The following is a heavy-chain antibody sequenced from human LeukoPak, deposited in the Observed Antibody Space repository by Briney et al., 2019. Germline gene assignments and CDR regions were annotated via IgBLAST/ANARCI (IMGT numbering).Heavy chain of an antibody. CDR3: VRIRDSGSYYFYYGMDV. Sequence: GGSLRLSCAASGFTFSSFGMHWVRQAPGKGLEWVSYISRSSSTMLYADSVKGRFTISRDKAKNSVYLQMNSLRDEDTAVYYCVRIRDSGSYYFYYGMDVWGQGTTVTVSS. J-gene: IGHJ6*02. D-gene: IGHD1-26*01. V-gene: IGHV3-48*02. CDR2: ISRSSSTM. CDR1: GFTFSSFG.